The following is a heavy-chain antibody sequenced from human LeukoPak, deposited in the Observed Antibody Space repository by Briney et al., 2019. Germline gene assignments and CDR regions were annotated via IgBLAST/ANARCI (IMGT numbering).Heavy chain of an antibody. CDR1: GYTFTSYY. V-gene: IGHV1-46*01. D-gene: IGHD3-3*01. Sequence: ASVKVSCKASGYTFTSYYMHWVRQAPGQGLEWMGIINPSGGSTSYAQKFQGRVTMTRDTSTSTVYMELSSLRSEDTAVYYCARSPYYDFWSGYYGSYYFDYWGQGTRVTVSS. CDR3: ARSPYYDFWSGYYGSYYFDY. CDR2: INPSGGST. J-gene: IGHJ4*02.